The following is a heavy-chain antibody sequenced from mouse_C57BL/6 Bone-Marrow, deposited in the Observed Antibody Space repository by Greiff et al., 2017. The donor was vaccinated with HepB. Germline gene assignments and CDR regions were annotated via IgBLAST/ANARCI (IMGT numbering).Heavy chain of an antibody. CDR2: INPNNGGT. CDR1: GYTFTDYY. D-gene: IGHD3-3*01. CDR3: ARRGRGYYFDY. J-gene: IGHJ2*01. Sequence: EVQLQQSGPELVKPGASVKISCKASGYTFTDYYMNWVKQSHGKSLEWIRDINPNNGGTSYNQKFKGKATLTVDKSSSTAYMELRSLTSEDSAVYYCARRGRGYYFDYWGQGTTLTVSS. V-gene: IGHV1-26*01.